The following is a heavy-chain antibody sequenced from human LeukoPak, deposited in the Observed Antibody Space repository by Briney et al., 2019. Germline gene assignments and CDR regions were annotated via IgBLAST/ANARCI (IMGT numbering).Heavy chain of an antibody. Sequence: SVKVSCKASGGTFSSCAISWVRQAPGQGLEWMGGIIPIFGTANYAQKFQGRVTITADESTSTAYMELSSPRSEDTAVYYCARGVVVVPAAIPNWFDPWGQGTLVTVSS. CDR1: GGTFSSCA. V-gene: IGHV1-69*13. J-gene: IGHJ5*02. D-gene: IGHD2-2*01. CDR2: IIPIFGTA. CDR3: ARGVVVVPAAIPNWFDP.